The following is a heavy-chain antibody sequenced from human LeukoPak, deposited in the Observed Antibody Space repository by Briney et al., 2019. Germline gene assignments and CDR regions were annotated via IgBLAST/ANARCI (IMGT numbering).Heavy chain of an antibody. CDR3: ARPHGRGAVARFDWFDP. V-gene: IGHV4-34*01. D-gene: IGHD6-19*01. Sequence: SETLSLTCAVYGGSFSGYYWGWIRQPPGKGLEWIGEINHSGSTNYNPSLKSRVTISVDTSKNQFSLKLSSVTAADTAVYYCARPHGRGAVARFDWFDPWGQGTLVTVSS. CDR2: INHSGST. CDR1: GGSFSGYY. J-gene: IGHJ5*02.